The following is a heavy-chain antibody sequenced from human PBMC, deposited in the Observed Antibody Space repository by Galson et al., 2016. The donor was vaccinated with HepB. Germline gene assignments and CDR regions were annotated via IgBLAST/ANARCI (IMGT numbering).Heavy chain of an antibody. CDR2: IRGDGIVS. CDR3: SREMTGRYFD. V-gene: IGHV3-7*01. Sequence: SLRLSCAASGFTLNAHWMNWVRQAPGKGLEWVANIRGDGIVSYYAESVRGRFTISRDNAKNSLYLQMNGLRVDERAVYYCSREMTGRYFDWGQGTRVTVSS. J-gene: IGHJ4*02. D-gene: IGHD3-10*01. CDR1: GFTLNAHW.